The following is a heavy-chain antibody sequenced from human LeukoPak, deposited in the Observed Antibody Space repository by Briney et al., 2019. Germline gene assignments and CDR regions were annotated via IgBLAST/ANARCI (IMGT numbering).Heavy chain of an antibody. D-gene: IGHD6-19*01. CDR2: IIPILGIA. V-gene: IGHV1-69*04. Sequence: SVKVSCKASGGTFSSYAISWVRQAPGQGLEWMGRIIPILGIANYAQKFQGRVTITADKSTSTAYMELSSLRSEDTAVYYCAVVGRAVAKGGDYWGQGTLVTVSS. CDR3: AVVGRAVAKGGDY. CDR1: GGTFSSYA. J-gene: IGHJ4*02.